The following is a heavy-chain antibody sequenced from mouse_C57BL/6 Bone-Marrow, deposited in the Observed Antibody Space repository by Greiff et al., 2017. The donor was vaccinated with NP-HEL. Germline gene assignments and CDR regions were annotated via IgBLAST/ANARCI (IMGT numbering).Heavy chain of an antibody. J-gene: IGHJ3*01. D-gene: IGHD1-1*01. CDR2: IYWDDDK. V-gene: IGHV8-12*01. Sequence: QVTLNVSGPGILQSSQTLSLTCSFSGFSLSTSGMGVSWIRQPSGKGLEWLAHIYWDDDKRYNPSLKSRLTISKDTSRNQVFLKITSVDTADTATYYCARDHYYGRAWFAYWGQGTLVTVSA. CDR1: GFSLSTSGMG. CDR3: ARDHYYGRAWFAY.